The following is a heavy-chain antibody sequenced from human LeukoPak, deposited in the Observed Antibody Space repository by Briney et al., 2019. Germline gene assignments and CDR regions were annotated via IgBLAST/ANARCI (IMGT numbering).Heavy chain of an antibody. D-gene: IGHD5-24*01. V-gene: IGHV5-51*01. CDR3: ARRGGDGYNYFDY. Sequence: GESLKISCKGSGYSFTNYWIGWVRQMPGKGLEWMWNMYPDDSDTRYSPSFQGQVTISADKSISTAYLQWSSLKASDTAMYYCARRGGDGYNYFDYWGQGTLVTVSS. J-gene: IGHJ4*02. CDR1: GYSFTNYW. CDR2: MYPDDSDT.